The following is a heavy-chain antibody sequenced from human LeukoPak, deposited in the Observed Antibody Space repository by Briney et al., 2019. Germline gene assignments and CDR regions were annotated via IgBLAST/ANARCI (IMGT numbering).Heavy chain of an antibody. V-gene: IGHV3-23*01. CDR2: ISGSGGTT. CDR1: GFTFSSYA. D-gene: IGHD3-22*01. CDR3: AKGCHGSSGRSDWFDP. Sequence: GGSLRLSCAASGFTFSSYAMSWVRQAPGKGLEWVSTISGSGGTTYYADSVKGRFTISRDNSKNTLYLQMNSLRAEDTAVYYCAKGCHGSSGRSDWFDPWGQGTLVTVSS. J-gene: IGHJ5*02.